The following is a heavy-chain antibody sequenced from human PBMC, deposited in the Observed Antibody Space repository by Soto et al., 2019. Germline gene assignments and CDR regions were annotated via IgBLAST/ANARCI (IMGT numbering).Heavy chain of an antibody. CDR2: ISGSGATT. Sequence: ARGSLKLSCTASGYTFSSYVMTWVRQAPGKGLEWVSGISGSGATTYYADSVKGRFTISRDNSKNTVYLQMNSLRAEDTAVYYCAKCGKSIVLSPRDFYGMDVWGQGATVPVS. CDR3: AKCGKSIVLSPRDFYGMDV. CDR1: GYTFSSYV. V-gene: IGHV3-23*01. J-gene: IGHJ6*02. D-gene: IGHD1-26*01.